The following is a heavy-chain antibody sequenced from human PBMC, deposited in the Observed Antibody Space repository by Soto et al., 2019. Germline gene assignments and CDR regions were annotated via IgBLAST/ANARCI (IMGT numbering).Heavy chain of an antibody. CDR3: AKARHSSSWYGVEAEF. D-gene: IGHD6-13*01. CDR1: RFIFSDYA. V-gene: IGHV3-30*09. Sequence: QVQLVESGGGVVQPGRSLRLSCAASRFIFSDYAMHWVRQAPGKGLEWVAVISYGGDNKYYAESVRGRFAISRDNLKNTLYLQMNSLNPEDTAVYHCAKARHSSSWYGVEAEFGGQGTLVTVSS. J-gene: IGHJ4*02. CDR2: ISYGGDNK.